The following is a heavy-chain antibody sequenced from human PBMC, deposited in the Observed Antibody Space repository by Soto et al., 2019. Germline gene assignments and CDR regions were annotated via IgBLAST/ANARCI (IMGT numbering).Heavy chain of an antibody. J-gene: IGHJ3*02. CDR3: AKWTDTVVEAALAGGAFDI. Sequence: EVQLLESGGNLVQPGGSLRLSCAASGFSFSTYALTWVRQVPGKGLEWVSGISASGATTYYADSVKGRFTISRDNSKNTVFLHMTSLRAEDTALYYCAKWTDTVVEAALAGGAFDIWGQATTVTVSS. CDR2: ISASGATT. CDR1: GFSFSTYA. V-gene: IGHV3-23*01. D-gene: IGHD2-2*01.